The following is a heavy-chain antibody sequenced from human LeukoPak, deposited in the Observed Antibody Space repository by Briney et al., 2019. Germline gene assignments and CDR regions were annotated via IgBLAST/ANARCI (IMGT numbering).Heavy chain of an antibody. CDR2: INHSGST. J-gene: IGHJ6*03. CDR3: ARVSRGYDDHYYYYYYMDV. D-gene: IGHD3-3*01. V-gene: IGHV4-34*01. Sequence: PSETLSLTCAVYGGSFSGYYWSWIRQPPGKGLEWIGEINHSGSTNYNPSLKSRVTISVDTSKNQFSLKLSSVTAADTAVYYCARVSRGYDDHYYYYYYMDVWGKGTTVTISS. CDR1: GGSFSGYY.